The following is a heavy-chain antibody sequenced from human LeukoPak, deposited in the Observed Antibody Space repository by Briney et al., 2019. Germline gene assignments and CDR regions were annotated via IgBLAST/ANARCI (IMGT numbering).Heavy chain of an antibody. CDR2: INPNSGGT. CDR1: GYTFTGYY. V-gene: IGHV1-2*02. J-gene: IGHJ3*02. D-gene: IGHD6-6*01. Sequence: ASVKVSCKASGYTFTGYYIHWVRQAPGQGLEWVGWINPNSGGTNSAQKFQVRVTMTRDTSISTAYMELSRLRPDDTAVYYCARVGEYSSSRGAFDIWGQGTMVTVSS. CDR3: ARVGEYSSSRGAFDI.